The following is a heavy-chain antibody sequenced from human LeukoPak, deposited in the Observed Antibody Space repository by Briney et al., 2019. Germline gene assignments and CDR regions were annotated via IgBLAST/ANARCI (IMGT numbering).Heavy chain of an antibody. CDR3: GRVKEASAFDI. D-gene: IGHD5-12*01. J-gene: IGHJ3*02. CDR2: VSSSGRHM. Sequence: GGSLRLSCAASGFTFSGSAMNWVRQAPGKGLEWVSSVSSSGRHMYYADSVKGRFTISRDNAKNSLYLQMNSLRAEDTAVYYCGRVKEASAFDIWGQGTMVTVSS. CDR1: GFTFSGSA. V-gene: IGHV3-21*01.